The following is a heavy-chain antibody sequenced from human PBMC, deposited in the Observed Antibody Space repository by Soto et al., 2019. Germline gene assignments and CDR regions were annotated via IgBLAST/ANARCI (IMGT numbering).Heavy chain of an antibody. J-gene: IGHJ4*02. CDR1: GGSISSYY. Sequence: PSETLSLTCTVSGGSISSYYWSWIRQPPGKGLEWIGYIYYSGSTNYNPSLKSRVTISVDTSKNQFSLKLSSVTAADTAVYYCARHVTTVTTVDDWGQGTLVIVSS. V-gene: IGHV4-59*01. CDR3: ARHVTTVTTVDD. D-gene: IGHD4-17*01. CDR2: IYYSGST.